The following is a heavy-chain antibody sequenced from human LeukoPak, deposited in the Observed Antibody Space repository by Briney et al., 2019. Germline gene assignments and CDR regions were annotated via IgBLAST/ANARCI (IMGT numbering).Heavy chain of an antibody. V-gene: IGHV4-59*11. D-gene: IGHD3-3*02. CDR1: GGSISSHY. J-gene: IGHJ4*02. CDR3: ARDIAFDGTRPPDY. Sequence: SETLSLTCTVSGGSISSHYWSWIRQPPGKGLEWIGYIYYSGSTNYNPSLKSRVTISVDTSKNQFSLKLSSVTAADTAVYYCARDIAFDGTRPPDYWGQGTLVTVSS. CDR2: IYYSGST.